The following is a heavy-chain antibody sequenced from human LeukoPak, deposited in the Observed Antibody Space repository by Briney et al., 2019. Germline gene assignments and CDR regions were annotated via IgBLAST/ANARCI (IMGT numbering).Heavy chain of an antibody. Sequence: ASVKVSCKASGGTFISYAISWVRQAPGQGREWMGRIIPIFGTANYAQKFQGRVTITTDESTSTAYMELSSLRSEDTAVYYCARDLVIAPKQNYYYYYMDVWGKGTTVTVSS. J-gene: IGHJ6*03. CDR1: GGTFISYA. D-gene: IGHD6-13*01. V-gene: IGHV1-69*05. CDR3: ARDLVIAPKQNYYYYYMDV. CDR2: IIPIFGTA.